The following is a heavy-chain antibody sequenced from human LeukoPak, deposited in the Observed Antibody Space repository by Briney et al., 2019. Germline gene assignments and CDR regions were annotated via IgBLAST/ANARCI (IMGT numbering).Heavy chain of an antibody. CDR1: GFTFDDYA. V-gene: IGHV3-9*01. J-gene: IGHJ4*02. D-gene: IGHD6-19*01. Sequence: PGGSLRLSCAASGFTFDDYAMHWVRQAPGKGLEWVSGISWNSGSIAYADSVKGRFTISRDNAKNSLYLQTNSLRAEDTALYYCAKDSLFLSDWYNAVFDYWGQGTLVTVSS. CDR3: AKDSLFLSDWYNAVFDY. CDR2: ISWNSGSI.